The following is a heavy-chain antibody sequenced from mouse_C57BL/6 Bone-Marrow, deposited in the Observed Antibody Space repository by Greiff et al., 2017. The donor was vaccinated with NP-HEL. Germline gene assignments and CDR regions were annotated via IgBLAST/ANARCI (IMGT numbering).Heavy chain of an antibody. D-gene: IGHD2-4*01. CDR3: ARGLRRGWFAY. CDR1: GFNIKDYY. CDR2: IDPEDGET. V-gene: IGHV14-2*01. J-gene: IGHJ3*01. Sequence: VQLQQSGAELVKPGASVKLSCTASGFNIKDYYMHWVKQRTEQGLEWIGRIDPEDGETKYVPKFQGKATITADTSSNTAYLQLSSLTSEDTAVYYCARGLRRGWFAYWGQGTLVTVSA.